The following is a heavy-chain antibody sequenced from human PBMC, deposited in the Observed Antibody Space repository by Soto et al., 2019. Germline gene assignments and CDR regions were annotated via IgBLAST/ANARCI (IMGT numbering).Heavy chain of an antibody. CDR2: ISSSSSYI. V-gene: IGHV3-21*01. D-gene: IGHD4-4*01. J-gene: IGHJ6*02. CDR1: GFTFSSYS. CDR3: ARDPYSNHYYYYYGMDV. Sequence: EVQLVESGGGLVKPGGSLRLSCAASGFTFSSYSMNWVRQAPGKGLEWVSSISSSSSYIYYADSVKGRFTISRDNAKNSLYLQMNSLRAEDTAVYYCARDPYSNHYYYYYGMDVWGQGTTVTVSS.